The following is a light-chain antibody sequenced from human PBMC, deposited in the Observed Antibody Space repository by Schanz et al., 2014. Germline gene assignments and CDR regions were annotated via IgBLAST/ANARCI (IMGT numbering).Light chain of an antibody. CDR3: QQYNSYSRT. CDR2: DAS. CDR1: QSISSW. V-gene: IGKV1-5*01. Sequence: DIQMTQSPSTLSASVGDRVTITCRASQSISSWLAWYQQKPGKAPKVLIYDASSLERGVPSRFSGSGSGTEFTLTISSLQPDDFATYYCQQYNSYSRTFGQGTKVEIK. J-gene: IGKJ1*01.